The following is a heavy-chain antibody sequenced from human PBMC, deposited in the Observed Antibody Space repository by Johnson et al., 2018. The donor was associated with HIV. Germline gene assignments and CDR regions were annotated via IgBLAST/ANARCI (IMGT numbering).Heavy chain of an antibody. CDR3: ASSNYYDQDAFDI. V-gene: IGHV3-66*02. D-gene: IGHD3-16*01. J-gene: IGHJ3*02. CDR1: EFTFNNYW. CDR2: IYSGGST. Sequence: VQLVESGGGVVRPGGSLRLSCAASEFTFNNYWMHWVRQAPGKGLEWVSVIYSGGSTYYADSVKGRFTISRDNSKNTLYLQMNSLRAEDTAVYYCASSNYYDQDAFDIWGQGTMVTVSS.